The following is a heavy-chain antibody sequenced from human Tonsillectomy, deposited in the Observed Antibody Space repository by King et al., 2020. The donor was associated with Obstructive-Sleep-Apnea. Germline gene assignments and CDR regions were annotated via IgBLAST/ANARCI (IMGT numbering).Heavy chain of an antibody. CDR3: VNNYDFWSGYYPYGMDV. V-gene: IGHV3-48*04. CDR1: GFPSGTLS. Sequence: VQLVESGGGLVQPGGSLRLSCVASGFPSGTLSMNWVRKLPGRGLKWFSHIRSGSSTTSSAAFVKGRFTISRDNAKNSLYRQMNSLRAEDTAVYYCVNNYDFWSGYYPYGMDVWGQGTTVTVSS. CDR2: IRSGSSTT. D-gene: IGHD3-3*01. J-gene: IGHJ6*02.